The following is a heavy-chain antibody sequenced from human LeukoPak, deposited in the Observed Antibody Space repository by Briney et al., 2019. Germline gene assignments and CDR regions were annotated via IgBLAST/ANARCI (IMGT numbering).Heavy chain of an antibody. CDR3: ANPSGSYSAFDI. CDR1: GGTFSGYA. D-gene: IGHD1-26*01. J-gene: IGHJ3*02. V-gene: IGHV1-69*01. Sequence: SVKVSCKASGGTFSGYAISWVRQAPGQGLEWMGGIIPIFGTANYAQKFQGRVTITADESTSTAYMELSSLRSEDTAVYYCANPSGSYSAFDIWGQGTMVTVSS. CDR2: IIPIFGTA.